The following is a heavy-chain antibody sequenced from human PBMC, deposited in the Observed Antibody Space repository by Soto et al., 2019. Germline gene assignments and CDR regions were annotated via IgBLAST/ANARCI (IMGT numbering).Heavy chain of an antibody. CDR2: ISSGGSYI. Sequence: EVQVVECGGGLVQPGGSLRLSCSFTFSMYSMSWVRQAPGKGLEWVASISSGGSYIKYADSVKGRFTISRDNAKNSVSLQMSSLRVDDTAVYSCTRDQGGSYDSWFDPWGQRTLVTVSS. D-gene: IGHD1-26*01. CDR1: FTFSMYS. J-gene: IGHJ5*02. CDR3: TRDQGGSYDSWFDP. V-gene: IGHV3-21*01.